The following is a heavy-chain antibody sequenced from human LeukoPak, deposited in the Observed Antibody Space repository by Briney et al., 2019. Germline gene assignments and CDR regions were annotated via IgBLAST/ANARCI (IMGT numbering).Heavy chain of an antibody. CDR2: IYSSGTT. D-gene: IGHD6-13*01. CDR1: GDPISSYY. Sequence: KSSETLSLTCTVSGDPISSYYYNWIRQSAGKGLEWIGRIYSSGTTDYNPSLRSRITMSVDTSKNQFFLKLRSVTAADTAVYYCARSLMDEAAAWGQGTLVTVSS. V-gene: IGHV4-4*07. CDR3: ARSLMDEAAA. J-gene: IGHJ4*02.